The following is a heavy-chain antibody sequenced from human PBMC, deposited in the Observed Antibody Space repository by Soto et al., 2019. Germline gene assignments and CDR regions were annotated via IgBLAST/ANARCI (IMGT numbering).Heavy chain of an antibody. CDR1: GFSLNTGGAG. D-gene: IGHD4-17*01. CDR2: IYWNEDK. CDR3: AHRGYGDYPRDNWFDP. Sequence: QITLRESGPTLVKPTQTLTLTCTFSGFSLNTGGAGVGWIRQSPGKALEWLALIYWNEDKRYSPSLKSRLTITKDTSKNQVGLTMTNMDPVDTATYYCAHRGYGDYPRDNWFDPWGQGTLVTVSS. V-gene: IGHV2-5*01. J-gene: IGHJ5*02.